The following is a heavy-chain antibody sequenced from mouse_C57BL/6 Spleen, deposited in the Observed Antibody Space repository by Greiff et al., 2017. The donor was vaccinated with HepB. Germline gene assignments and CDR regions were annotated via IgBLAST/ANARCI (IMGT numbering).Heavy chain of an antibody. CDR2: INPNNGGT. V-gene: IGHV1-26*01. D-gene: IGHD1-1*01. J-gene: IGHJ1*03. CDR3: ARGGYGSSYVNWYFDV. Sequence: EVKLQQSGPELVKPGASVKISCKASGYTFTDYYMNWVKQSHGKSLEWIGDINPNNGGTSYNQKFKGKATLTVDKSSSTAYMELRSLTSEDSAVYYCARGGYGSSYVNWYFDVWGTGTTVTVSS. CDR1: GYTFTDYY.